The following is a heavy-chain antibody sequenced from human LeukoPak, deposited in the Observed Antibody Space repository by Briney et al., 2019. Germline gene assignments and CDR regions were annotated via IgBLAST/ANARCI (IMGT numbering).Heavy chain of an antibody. Sequence: PGGSLRLSCAASGFDFNTFIMHWVRQAPGKGLEWVTFIRYDGTTTYYADSVKGRFTISRDNSKNTLYLQMNSLRVEDTAVYYCAKETYCTATTCQGNDAFDIWGQGAVVTVSS. CDR1: GFDFNTFI. V-gene: IGHV3-30*02. J-gene: IGHJ3*02. CDR2: IRYDGTTT. D-gene: IGHD2-8*02. CDR3: AKETYCTATTCQGNDAFDI.